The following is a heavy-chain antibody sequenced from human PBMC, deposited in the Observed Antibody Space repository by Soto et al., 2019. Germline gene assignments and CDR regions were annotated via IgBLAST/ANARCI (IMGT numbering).Heavy chain of an antibody. Sequence: QVQLVESGGGVVQPGRSLRLSCAASGFTFSSYAMHWVRQAPGKGLEWVAVISYDGSNKYYADAVKGRFTISRDHSKNTLYLQMNRLSAEDTAVYYCASPGHIWSGYYGFDYWGQGTLVTVSS. D-gene: IGHD3-3*01. V-gene: IGHV3-30-3*01. J-gene: IGHJ4*02. CDR2: ISYDGSNK. CDR3: ASPGHIWSGYYGFDY. CDR1: GFTFSSYA.